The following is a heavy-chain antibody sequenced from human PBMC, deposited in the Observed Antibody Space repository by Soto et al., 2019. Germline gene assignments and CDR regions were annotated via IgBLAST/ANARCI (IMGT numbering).Heavy chain of an antibody. V-gene: IGHV4-34*01. CDR1: GGSFSGYY. D-gene: IGHD6-13*01. CDR2: INHSGST. Sequence: ETLSLTCAVYGGSFSGYYWSWIRQPPGKGLEWIGEINHSGSTNYNPSLKSRVTISVDASKNQFSLKLSSVTAADTAVYYCARELGGSWYANYYYYGMDVWGQGTTVTVSS. CDR3: ARELGGSWYANYYYYGMDV. J-gene: IGHJ6*02.